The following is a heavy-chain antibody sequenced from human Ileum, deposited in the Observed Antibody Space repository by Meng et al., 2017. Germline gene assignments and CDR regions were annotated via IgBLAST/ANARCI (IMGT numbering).Heavy chain of an antibody. CDR1: GGSFSGYY. J-gene: IGHJ5*02. CDR3: ARGGPWFDP. Sequence: HVQLKQWGAGLLKPSETLSLPCAVYGGSFSGYYWGWIRQPPGKGLEWIGEINHSGSTNYNPSLKSRVTISVDTSKNQFSLKLSSVAAADTAVYYCARGGPWFDPWGQGTLVTVSS. CDR2: INHSGST. V-gene: IGHV4-34*01.